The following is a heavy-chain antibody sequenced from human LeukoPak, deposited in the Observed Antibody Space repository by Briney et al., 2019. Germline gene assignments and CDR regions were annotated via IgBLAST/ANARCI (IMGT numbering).Heavy chain of an antibody. CDR1: GFTFSDYY. V-gene: IGHV3-11*05. D-gene: IGHD3-9*01. CDR2: ISSSSSYT. J-gene: IGHJ6*02. Sequence: GGSLRLSCAASGFTFSDYYMSWIRQAPGKGLEWVSYISSSSSYTNYAVSVKGRFTISRDNAKNSLYLQMNSLKAEDTAVYYCARVLGNVLRYFDWLDVWGQGTTVTVSS. CDR3: ARVLGNVLRYFDWLDV.